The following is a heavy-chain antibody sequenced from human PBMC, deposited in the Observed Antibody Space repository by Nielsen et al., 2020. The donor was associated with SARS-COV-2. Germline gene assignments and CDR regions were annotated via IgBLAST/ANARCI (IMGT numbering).Heavy chain of an antibody. Sequence: GESLKISCKGSGYSFTNYWIGWVRQMPGKGLEWTGIIYPDDSDTRYSPSFQGQVTISADKSINTAYLQWGSLKASDTALYYCARLGGRWLPNWYFDLWGRGTLVTVSS. D-gene: IGHD3-22*01. CDR1: GYSFTNYW. CDR2: IYPDDSDT. CDR3: ARLGGRWLPNWYFDL. V-gene: IGHV5-51*01. J-gene: IGHJ2*01.